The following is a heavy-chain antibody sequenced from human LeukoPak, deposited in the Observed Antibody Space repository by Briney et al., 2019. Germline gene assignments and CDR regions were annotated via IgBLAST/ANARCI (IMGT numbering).Heavy chain of an antibody. V-gene: IGHV4-59*11. D-gene: IGHD3-22*01. CDR2: IYYSGST. CDR1: GGSISSHY. CDR3: ARGHYYDSVDY. J-gene: IGHJ4*02. Sequence: SETLSLTCTVSGGSISSHYWSWIRQPPGKGLEWIGYIYYSGSTNYNPSLKSRVTISVDTSKNQFSLKLSSVTAADTAVYYCARGHYYDSVDYWGQGTLVTVSS.